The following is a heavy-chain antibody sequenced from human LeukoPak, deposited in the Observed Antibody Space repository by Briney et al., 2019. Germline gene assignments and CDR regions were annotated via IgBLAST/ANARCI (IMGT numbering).Heavy chain of an antibody. D-gene: IGHD3-22*01. CDR1: GFTFSNHA. V-gene: IGHV3-30*01. J-gene: IGHJ4*02. Sequence: GRSLTLSCGASGFTFSNHAMHWVRQSPGKALEWVTVIAYDGNNKYYADSVKGRFTISRNNSKNTLYLQMNSLRTEDTAVFYCARAPDSSGYYAPLDHWGQGTLVTVSS. CDR2: IAYDGNNK. CDR3: ARAPDSSGYYAPLDH.